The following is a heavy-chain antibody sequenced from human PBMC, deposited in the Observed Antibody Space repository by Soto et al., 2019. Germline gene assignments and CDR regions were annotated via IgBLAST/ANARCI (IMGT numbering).Heavy chain of an antibody. J-gene: IGHJ3*02. Sequence: QVQLVQSGAEVKSPGASVKLSCQASGYPFTSYGIIWVRQAPGQGLEYMGWISGANGNTNYAQKIQGRVTMTTDTYTSTAYMELRSLRSDDKAVYYCVKGGVRAARTLDFETWGQGTMVTVSS. CDR1: GYPFTSYG. V-gene: IGHV1-18*01. CDR2: ISGANGNT. CDR3: VKGGVRAARTLDFET. D-gene: IGHD6-13*01.